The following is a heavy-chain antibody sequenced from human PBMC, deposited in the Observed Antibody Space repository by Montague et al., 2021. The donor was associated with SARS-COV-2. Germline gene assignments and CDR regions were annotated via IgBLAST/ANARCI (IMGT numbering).Heavy chain of an antibody. V-gene: IGHV3-48*02. CDR1: GFTFSEYH. D-gene: IGHD1-14*01. CDR3: ARDSGITGADDY. CDR2: ISRDSAEV. Sequence: SLRLSCAASGFTFSEYHMTWVRQAPGKGLQWVSYISRDSAEVYYXESXKGRFSISRDNDRSALHLQLNNLRNEDTATYYCARDSGITGADDYWGQGTLVVVSS. J-gene: IGHJ4*02.